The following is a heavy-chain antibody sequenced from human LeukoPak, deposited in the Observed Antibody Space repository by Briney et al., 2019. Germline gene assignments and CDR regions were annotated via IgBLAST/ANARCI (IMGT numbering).Heavy chain of an antibody. J-gene: IGHJ3*02. CDR3: ACLTTADAFDI. CDR1: GGSIGSYY. D-gene: IGHD3-22*01. CDR2: IYDSGST. V-gene: IGHV4-59*01. Sequence: SETLSLTCTVSGGSIGSYYWSWIRQPPGKGLEWIGYIYDSGSTNYNPSLKSRVTISVDTSKNQFSLKLSSVTAADTAVYYCACLTTADAFDIWGQGTMVTVSS.